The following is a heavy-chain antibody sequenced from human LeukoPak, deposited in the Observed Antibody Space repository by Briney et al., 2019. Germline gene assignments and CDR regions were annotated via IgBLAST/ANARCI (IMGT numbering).Heavy chain of an antibody. CDR1: GYTFTSYY. CDR3: ARGPFVVVPAAIGWIDP. CDR2: INPSGGST. Sequence: ASVKVSCKASGYTFTSYYIHWVRQAPGQGLEWMGIINPSGGSTSYAQKFQGRVTMTRDTSTSTVYMELSSLRSEDTAVYYCARGPFVVVPAAIGWIDPWGQGTLVTVSS. D-gene: IGHD2-2*01. J-gene: IGHJ5*02. V-gene: IGHV1-46*03.